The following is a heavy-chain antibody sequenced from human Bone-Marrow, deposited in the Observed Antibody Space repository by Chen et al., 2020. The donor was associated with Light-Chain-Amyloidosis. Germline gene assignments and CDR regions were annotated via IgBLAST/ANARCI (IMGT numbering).Heavy chain of an antibody. J-gene: IGHJ4*02. Sequence: QVQLQESGPGLVKPSETLSLTCTVSGASISNYYWSWIRQPPGKGLEWIGYVYYSGSTNYNPSLKSRVTISVDTSKNQLSLKLNSVTAADTAVYYCARDRRFVNFDYWGQGTLVTVSS. CDR2: VYYSGST. CDR1: GASISNYY. CDR3: ARDRRFVNFDY. V-gene: IGHV4-59*01.